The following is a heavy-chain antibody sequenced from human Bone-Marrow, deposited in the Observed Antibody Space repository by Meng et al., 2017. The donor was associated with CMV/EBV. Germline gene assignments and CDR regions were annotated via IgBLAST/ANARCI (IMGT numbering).Heavy chain of an antibody. V-gene: IGHV4-39*01. CDR1: ISSRRYY. J-gene: IGHJ6*02. Sequence: ISSRRYYWGWIRQPPGKGLEWIGSIYYSGSTYYNPSLKSRVTISVDTSKNQFSLKLSSVTAADTAVYYCARHVPPAAFYYYYYGMDVWGQGTTVTVSS. CDR2: IYYSGST. CDR3: ARHVPPAAFYYYYYGMDV. D-gene: IGHD2-2*01.